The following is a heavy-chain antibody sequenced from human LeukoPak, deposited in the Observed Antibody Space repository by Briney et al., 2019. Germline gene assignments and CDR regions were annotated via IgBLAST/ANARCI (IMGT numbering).Heavy chain of an antibody. CDR2: ISGSGGRT. D-gene: IGHD3-3*01. Sequence: PGGSLRLSCAASGFTFSNYAMNWVRQAPGKGLEWVSSISGSGGRTYFAGSVKGRVTISRDNYKNTMYMQMNSLRVEDTAVYYCAKGGQNYDFWRFDYWGQGSLVTVSS. J-gene: IGHJ4*02. CDR1: GFTFSNYA. CDR3: AKGGQNYDFWRFDY. V-gene: IGHV3-23*01.